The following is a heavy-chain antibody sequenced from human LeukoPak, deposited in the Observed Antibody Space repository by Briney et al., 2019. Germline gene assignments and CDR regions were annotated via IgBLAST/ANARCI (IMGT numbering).Heavy chain of an antibody. J-gene: IGHJ4*02. CDR1: GFTFNSYA. Sequence: GSLRLSCAASGFTFNSYAMSWIRQPPGKGLEWIGEINHSGSTNYNPSLKSRVTISVDTSKNQFSLKLSSVTAADTAVYYCARAYCSGGSCYPVEYFDYWGQGTLVTVSS. D-gene: IGHD2-15*01. CDR3: ARAYCSGGSCYPVEYFDY. CDR2: INHSGST. V-gene: IGHV4-34*01.